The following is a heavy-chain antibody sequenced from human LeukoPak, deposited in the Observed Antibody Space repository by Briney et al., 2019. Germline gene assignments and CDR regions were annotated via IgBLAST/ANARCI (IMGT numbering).Heavy chain of an antibody. J-gene: IGHJ6*02. CDR1: GYAFTSYD. CDR2: MNPNSGNT. CDR3: ARDEVVAAPNYFGMVV. V-gene: IGHV1-8*01. D-gene: IGHD2-15*01. Sequence: ASVKVSRKASGYAFTSYDVNWVRQATGQGLEWMGWMNPNSGNTGLAQKFQGRVTLTRDTSLSTAYMELSNLRSDDTAVYYCARDEVVAAPNYFGMVVWGQGTTVSVSS.